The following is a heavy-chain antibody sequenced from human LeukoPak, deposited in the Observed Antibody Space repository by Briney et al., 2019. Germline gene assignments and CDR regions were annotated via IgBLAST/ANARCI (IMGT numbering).Heavy chain of an antibody. CDR2: IYSGGST. Sequence: GGSLRLSCAASGFTVSSNYMSWVRQAPGKGLEWVSVIYSGGSTYYADSVKGRFTISRDNPKNTLYLQMNSLRAEDTAVYYCARSYGSGSYSDDYWGQGTLVTVSS. D-gene: IGHD3-10*01. CDR3: ARSYGSGSYSDDY. CDR1: GFTVSSNY. V-gene: IGHV3-66*01. J-gene: IGHJ4*02.